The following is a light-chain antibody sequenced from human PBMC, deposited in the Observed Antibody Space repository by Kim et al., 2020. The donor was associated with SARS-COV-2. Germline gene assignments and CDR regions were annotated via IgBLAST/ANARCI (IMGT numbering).Light chain of an antibody. Sequence: VSVALGQTARITCGGNNIGSKNVHWYQQKPGQAPVLVIYRDSNRPSGIPERFSGSNSGNTATLTISRAQAGDEADYYCQVWDSSTVFGGGTQLTVL. J-gene: IGLJ3*02. V-gene: IGLV3-9*01. CDR2: RDS. CDR1: NIGSKN. CDR3: QVWDSSTV.